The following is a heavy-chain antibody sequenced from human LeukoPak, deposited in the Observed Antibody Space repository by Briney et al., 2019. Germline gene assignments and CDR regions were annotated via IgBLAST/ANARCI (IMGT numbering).Heavy chain of an antibody. CDR3: ARCEIYGDYCLW. D-gene: IGHD4-17*01. V-gene: IGHV3-7*01. CDR1: GFTFSSYW. Sequence: GGSLRLSCAASGFTFSSYWMRWVRQAPGKGLEGVANIKQNGRAKYYADSVRSRFTTSRDNAKNSLYLQMNSLRAEDTAVYYCARCEIYGDYCLWWGQGTLVTVSS. CDR2: IKQNGRAK. J-gene: IGHJ4*02.